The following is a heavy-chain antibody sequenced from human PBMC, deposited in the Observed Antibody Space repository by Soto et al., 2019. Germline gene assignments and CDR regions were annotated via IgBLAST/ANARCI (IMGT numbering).Heavy chain of an antibody. Sequence: PGGSLRLSCAASGFIFSSYAMHWVRQAPGKGLEWVAVISYDGSEKYYAVSVKGRFTIFRDYSKNTLFLQMNSLRAEDTAVYYCAKDPQGDYVGWFDRWGKGTLV. V-gene: IGHV3-30*18. J-gene: IGHJ5*02. CDR3: AKDPQGDYVGWFDR. CDR1: GFIFSSYA. D-gene: IGHD4-17*01. CDR2: ISYDGSEK.